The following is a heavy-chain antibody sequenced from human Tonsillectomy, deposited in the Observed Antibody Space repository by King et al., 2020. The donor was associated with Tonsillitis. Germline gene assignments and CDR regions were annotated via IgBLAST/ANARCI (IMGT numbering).Heavy chain of an antibody. Sequence: VQLVESGGGVVRPGGSLRLSCAASGFTFDDYGMSWVRQAPGKGLEWVSDINWHGGSTSYADSVKGRFTISRDNAKNSLYLQMNSLRAEDTALYYCARDGKGEPPGYYYYYMDVWGKGTTVTVSS. D-gene: IGHD3-16*01. CDR2: INWHGGST. V-gene: IGHV3-20*04. J-gene: IGHJ6*03. CDR1: GFTFDDYG. CDR3: ARDGKGEPPGYYYYYMDV.